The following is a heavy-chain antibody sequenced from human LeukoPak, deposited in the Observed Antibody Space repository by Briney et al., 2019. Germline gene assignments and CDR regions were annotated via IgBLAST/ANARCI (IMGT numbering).Heavy chain of an antibody. J-gene: IGHJ4*02. CDR1: GGSISSGGHY. V-gene: IGHV4-31*03. CDR2: MHYSGST. CDR3: TRHSWDSWGGSGYFDY. Sequence: SETLSLTCTVSGGSISSGGHYWGWIRQHPGKGLEWIGYMHYSGSTYYNASLKSRVTISVDTSKNQFSLNLSSMTAADTAVYYCTRHSWDSWGGSGYFDYWGQGTLVTVSS. D-gene: IGHD3-3*01.